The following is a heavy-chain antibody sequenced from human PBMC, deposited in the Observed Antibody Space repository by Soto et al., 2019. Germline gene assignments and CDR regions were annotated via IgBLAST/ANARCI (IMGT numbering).Heavy chain of an antibody. Sequence: QVQMVQSEPEVKKPGASVKVSCKTSGYTFTSYGVAWVRQAPGQGLEWMGWISTSKGETTYAQKFQGRVTMTTDTSTSTGYMELRSLTSDDTAVYYCATRSPAFDFWGQGTLVTVSS. CDR2: ISTSKGET. CDR3: ATRSPAFDF. CDR1: GYTFTSYG. J-gene: IGHJ4*02. V-gene: IGHV1-18*01.